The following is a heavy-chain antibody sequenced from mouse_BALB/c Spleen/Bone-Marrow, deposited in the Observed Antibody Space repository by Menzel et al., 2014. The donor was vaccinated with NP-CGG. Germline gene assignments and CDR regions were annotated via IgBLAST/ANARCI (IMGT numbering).Heavy chain of an antibody. Sequence: EVKLVESGGGLVKLGGSLKLSCAASGFTFSSYYMSWVRQTPEKRLELVAAITSNGGNTYYPDTVKGRFTISRDNARNTLYLQMSSLKSEDTALYYCARHGSSYAVDSWGQGASVTVSS. V-gene: IGHV5-6-2*01. CDR1: GFTFSSYY. J-gene: IGHJ4*01. CDR3: ARHGSSYAVDS. CDR2: ITSNGGNT. D-gene: IGHD1-1*01.